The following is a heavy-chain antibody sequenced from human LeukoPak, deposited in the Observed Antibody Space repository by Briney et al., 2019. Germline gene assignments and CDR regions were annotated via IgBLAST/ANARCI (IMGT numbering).Heavy chain of an antibody. Sequence: ASVKVSCKASGYTFTGYYMHWVRQAPGQGLEWMGWINPNSGGTNYAQKFRGRVTMTRDTSISTAYMELSRLRSDDTAVYYCARASFQRYCSSTSCYSYFDYWGQGILVTVSS. CDR1: GYTFTGYY. J-gene: IGHJ4*02. CDR2: INPNSGGT. D-gene: IGHD2-2*01. V-gene: IGHV1-2*02. CDR3: ARASFQRYCSSTSCYSYFDY.